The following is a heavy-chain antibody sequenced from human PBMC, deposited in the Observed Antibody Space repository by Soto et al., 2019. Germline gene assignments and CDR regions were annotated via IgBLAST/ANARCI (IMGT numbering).Heavy chain of an antibody. D-gene: IGHD3-10*01. V-gene: IGHV4-30-4*02. CDR1: GGSISSGDYY. CDR3: ARDLTMVRGVPDYYYYYGMDV. J-gene: IGHJ6*02. Sequence: SETLSLTCTVSGGSISSGDYYWSWIRQPPGKGLEWIGYIYYSGSTYYNPSLKSRVTISVDTSKNQFSLKLSSVTAADTAVYYCARDLTMVRGVPDYYYYYGMDVWGQGTTVTVSS. CDR2: IYYSGST.